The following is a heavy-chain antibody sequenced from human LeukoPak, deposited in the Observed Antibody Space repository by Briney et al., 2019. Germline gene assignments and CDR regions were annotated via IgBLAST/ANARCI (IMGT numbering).Heavy chain of an antibody. CDR3: ARGHDSIKTFGEVIKSRTRWFDP. CDR2: LNQGGTEK. V-gene: IGHV3-7*01. CDR1: GFTFSSQW. Sequence: GGSLRLSCAASGFTFSSQWMSWVRQAPGKGLEWVAILNQGGTEKFYVDSVKGRFTISRDNAENSLYLQMNSLRAEDTAVYYCARGHDSIKTFGEVIKSRTRWFDPWGQGTLVTVSS. D-gene: IGHD3-3*01. J-gene: IGHJ5*02.